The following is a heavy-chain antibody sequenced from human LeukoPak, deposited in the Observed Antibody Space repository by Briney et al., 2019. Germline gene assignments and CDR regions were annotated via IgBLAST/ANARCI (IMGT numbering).Heavy chain of an antibody. CDR1: GFTFSSYS. V-gene: IGHV3-66*02. CDR3: ARDEWELLRAY. CDR2: IYSGGST. J-gene: IGHJ4*02. D-gene: IGHD1-26*01. Sequence: SGGSLRLSCAASGFTFSSYSMNWVRQAPGKGLEWVSIIYSGGSTYYTDSVKGRFTISRDNSNNTLYLQMNSLRVEDTAVYYCARDEWELLRAYWGQGTLVTVSS.